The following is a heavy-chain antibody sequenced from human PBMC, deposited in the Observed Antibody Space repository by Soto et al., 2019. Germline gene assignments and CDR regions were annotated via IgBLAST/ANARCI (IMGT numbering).Heavy chain of an antibody. Sequence: QVQLVQSGAEVKKPGSSVKVSCKASGGTFSSYAISWVRQAPGQGLEWRGGIIPISGTANYAQKFQGRVTITADESTSTAYMELSSLRSDDTAVYYCARSQGSSTSLELYYYYYYGMDVWGQGTTVTVSS. J-gene: IGHJ6*02. CDR3: ARSQGSSTSLELYYYYYYGMDV. V-gene: IGHV1-69*01. D-gene: IGHD2-2*01. CDR2: IIPISGTA. CDR1: GGTFSSYA.